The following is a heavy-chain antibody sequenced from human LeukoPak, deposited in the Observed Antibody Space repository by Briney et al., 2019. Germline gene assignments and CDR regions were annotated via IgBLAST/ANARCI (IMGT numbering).Heavy chain of an antibody. Sequence: SETLSLTCTVSRGSITSNYWWSWVRQPPGKGPEWIGEIYHSGSTNFNPSLRSRVTMSVDTSNKEFSLKLSSVTAADTAVYYCARGKGSGWYWNWFDSWGQGTLVTVSA. J-gene: IGHJ5*01. CDR2: IYHSGST. V-gene: IGHV4-4*02. D-gene: IGHD6-19*01. CDR1: RGSITSNYW. CDR3: ARGKGSGWYWNWFDS.